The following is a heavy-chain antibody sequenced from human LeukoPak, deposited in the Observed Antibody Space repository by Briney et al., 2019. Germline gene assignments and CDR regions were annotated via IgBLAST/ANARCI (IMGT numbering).Heavy chain of an antibody. CDR1: GYTFTSYY. CDR3: ARGSDEYYYDSSGYPPFDY. Sequence: GASVKVSCKASGYTFTSYYMHWVRQAPGQGREWMGIINPSGGSTSYAQKFQGRVTMTRDTSTSTVYMELSSLRSEDTAVYYCARGSDEYYYDSSGYPPFDYWGQGTLITVSS. CDR2: INPSGGST. V-gene: IGHV1-46*01. J-gene: IGHJ4*02. D-gene: IGHD3-22*01.